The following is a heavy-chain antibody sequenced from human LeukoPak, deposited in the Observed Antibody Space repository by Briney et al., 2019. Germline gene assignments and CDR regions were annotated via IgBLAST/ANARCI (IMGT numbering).Heavy chain of an antibody. Sequence: PGGSLRLSCAASGFTFSSYAMHWVRQAPGKGLEWVAVISYDGDDGSNIYYADSVKGRFTISRDNSKNTLYLQMNSLRAEDTAVYYCAKGPTPLYSGSQYFDFWGQGTLVTVSS. CDR2: ISYDGDDGSNI. V-gene: IGHV3-30-3*01. D-gene: IGHD6-6*01. J-gene: IGHJ4*02. CDR3: AKGPTPLYSGSQYFDF. CDR1: GFTFSSYA.